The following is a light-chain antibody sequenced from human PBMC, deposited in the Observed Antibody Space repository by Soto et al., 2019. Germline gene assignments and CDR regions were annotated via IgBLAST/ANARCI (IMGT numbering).Light chain of an antibody. CDR2: EVS. CDR3: SSYAGSNNPLI. J-gene: IGLJ1*01. V-gene: IGLV2-8*01. CDR1: SSDVGGYNY. Sequence: QSALTQPPSASGSPGQSVTISCTGTSSDVGGYNYVSWYQQHPDKAPKLMIYEVSKRPSGVPDRFSGSKSGNTASLTVSGLQAEDEADYYCSSYAGSNNPLIFGTGTKLTVL.